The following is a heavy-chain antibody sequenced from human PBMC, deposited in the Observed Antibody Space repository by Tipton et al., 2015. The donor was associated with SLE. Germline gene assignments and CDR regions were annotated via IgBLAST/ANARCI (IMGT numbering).Heavy chain of an antibody. V-gene: IGHV4-31*03. CDR3: ARAASGCSSTSCPFDY. CDR2: IYYSGST. CDR1: GGSISSGGYY. Sequence: TLSLTCTVSGGSISSGGYYWSWIRQHPGKGLEWIGYIYYSGSTYYNPSPKSRVTISVDTSKNQFSLKLSSVTAADTAVYYCARAASGCSSTSCPFDYWGQGTLVTVSS. D-gene: IGHD2-2*01. J-gene: IGHJ4*02.